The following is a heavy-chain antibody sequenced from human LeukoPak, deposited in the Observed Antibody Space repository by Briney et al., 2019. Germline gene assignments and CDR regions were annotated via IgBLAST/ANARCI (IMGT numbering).Heavy chain of an antibody. J-gene: IGHJ4*02. D-gene: IGHD3-22*01. Sequence: GRSLRLSCAASGFTFSSYAMHWVRQAPGKGLEWVAVIPYDGSNKYYADSVKGRFTISRGNSKNTLYLQMNSLRAEDTAVYYCALPGYDSSGYYYFDYWGQGTLVTVSS. CDR3: ALPGYDSSGYYYFDY. CDR2: IPYDGSNK. V-gene: IGHV3-30-3*01. CDR1: GFTFSSYA.